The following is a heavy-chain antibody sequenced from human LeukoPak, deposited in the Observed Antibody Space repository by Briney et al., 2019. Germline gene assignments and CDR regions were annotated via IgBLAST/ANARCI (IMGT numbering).Heavy chain of an antibody. D-gene: IGHD6-13*01. CDR3: ARAAYSSTWYSRYFDL. V-gene: IGHV3-13*01. J-gene: IGHJ2*01. CDR1: GFTLSSYE. CDR2: IDYDGGSG. Sequence: GGSLRLSCTVSGFTLSSYEMSWIRQAPGKGLEWVSSIDYDGGSGHYADSVKGRFTISRENAKNSLYLQMNSLRAGDTAVYYCARAAYSSTWYSRYFDLWGRGTLVTVSS.